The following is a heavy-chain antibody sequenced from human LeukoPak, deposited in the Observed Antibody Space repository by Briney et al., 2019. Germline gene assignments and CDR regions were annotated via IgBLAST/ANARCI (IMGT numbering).Heavy chain of an antibody. V-gene: IGHV3-30*18. CDR2: ITFDGSTK. CDR1: GFRFTIFD. D-gene: IGHD1-26*01. Sequence: GRSLRLSCTASGFRFTIFDMHWVRQAPGKGLEWVAAITFDGSTKKYRDSVKGRFIISRDDSKNTLHLQLNSLRIEDTAMYYCAKELDKWAPFDSWGQGTLVTVSS. J-gene: IGHJ4*02. CDR3: AKELDKWAPFDS.